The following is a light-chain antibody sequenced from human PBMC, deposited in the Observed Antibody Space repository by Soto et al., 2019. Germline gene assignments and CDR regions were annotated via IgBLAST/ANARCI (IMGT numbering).Light chain of an antibody. CDR2: EVS. CDR3: SSYTTSTTWV. CDR1: SSDVGAYYQ. J-gene: IGLJ3*02. V-gene: IGLV2-14*01. Sequence: QSVLTQPASVSGSPGQSITISCTGTSSDVGAYYQVSWYQQHPGKAPKLIISEVSNRPSGVSNRFSGSKSVNTASLTISGLQAEDEADYYCSSYTTSTTWVFGGGTKLTVL.